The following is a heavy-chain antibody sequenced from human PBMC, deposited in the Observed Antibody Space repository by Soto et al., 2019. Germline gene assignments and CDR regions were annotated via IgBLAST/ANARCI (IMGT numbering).Heavy chain of an antibody. Sequence: GESLKISCKGSGYSFTNFWIAWVRQAPGKGLEWVSAISGSGGSTYYADSVKGRFTISRDNSKNTLYLQMNSLRAEDTAVYYCATGGYFDWLVLWGQGTLVTVSS. D-gene: IGHD3-9*01. CDR2: ISGSGGST. V-gene: IGHV3-23*01. CDR1: GYSFTNFW. J-gene: IGHJ4*02. CDR3: ATGGYFDWLVL.